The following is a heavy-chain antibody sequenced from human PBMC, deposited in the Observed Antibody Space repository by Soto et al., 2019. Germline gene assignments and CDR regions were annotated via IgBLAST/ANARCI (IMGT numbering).Heavy chain of an antibody. Sequence: GGSLRLCCAASGFTFSHALMSWVRQAPGKGLEWVGRIKSKTDGETKDYGAPVRGRFTISRDDSKDTLYLQMNSLRIEDTAVYYCCVVKRRDQYSTSGYWFDPWGPGTLVTVSS. J-gene: IGHJ5*02. CDR2: IKSKTDGETK. D-gene: IGHD2-15*01. V-gene: IGHV3-15*01. CDR3: CVVKRRDQYSTSGYWFDP. CDR1: GFTFSHAL.